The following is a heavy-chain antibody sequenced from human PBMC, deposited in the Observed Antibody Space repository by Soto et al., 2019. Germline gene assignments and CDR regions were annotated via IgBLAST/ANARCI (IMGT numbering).Heavy chain of an antibody. CDR2: IYYSGST. V-gene: IGHV4-31*03. J-gene: IGHJ4*02. D-gene: IGHD6-19*01. CDR1: GGSISSGGYY. Sequence: SETLSLTCTVSGGSISSGGYYWSWIRQHPGKGLEWIGYIYYSGSTYYNPSLKSRVTISVDTSKNQFSLKLSSVTAADTAVYYCARSVAVPGAHIDYWGQGTQVTVSS. CDR3: ARSVAVPGAHIDY.